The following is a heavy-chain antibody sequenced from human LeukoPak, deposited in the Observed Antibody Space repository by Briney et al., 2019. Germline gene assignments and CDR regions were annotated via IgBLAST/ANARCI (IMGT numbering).Heavy chain of an antibody. D-gene: IGHD1-26*01. Sequence: TSETLSLTCAVYGGSFSGYYWSWIRQPPGKGLEWIGEINHSGSTNYNPSLKSRVTISVDTSKNQFSLKLSSVTAADTAVYYCARRGGAVHGSYFYWFDPWGQGTLVTVSS. CDR1: GGSFSGYY. V-gene: IGHV4-34*01. J-gene: IGHJ5*02. CDR3: ARRGGAVHGSYFYWFDP. CDR2: INHSGST.